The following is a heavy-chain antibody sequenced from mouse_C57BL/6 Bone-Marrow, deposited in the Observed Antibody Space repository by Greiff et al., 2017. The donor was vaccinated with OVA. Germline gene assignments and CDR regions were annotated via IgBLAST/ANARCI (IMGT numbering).Heavy chain of an antibody. V-gene: IGHV1-81*01. J-gene: IGHJ2*01. Sequence: QVQLKQSGAELARPGASVKLSCKASGYTFTSSGISWVKQRTGQGLEWIGEIYPRSGNTYYNEKFKGKATLTADKSSSTAYMELRSLTSEDSAVYFCATKRERGNYYYFDYWGQGTTLTVSS. CDR2: IYPRSGNT. D-gene: IGHD2-1*01. CDR3: ATKRERGNYYYFDY. CDR1: GYTFTSSG.